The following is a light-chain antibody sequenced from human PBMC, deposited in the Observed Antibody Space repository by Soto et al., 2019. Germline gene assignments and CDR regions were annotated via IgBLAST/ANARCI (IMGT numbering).Light chain of an antibody. V-gene: IGLV2-14*03. CDR2: DVT. CDR3: SSSTRSSTLV. Sequence: QSALTQPASVSGSPGQSITISCTGTSSDVGGYNYVSWYQQHPGKAPKLMIYDVTNRPSGVSNRFSGSKSGNTASLTISGLQAEDEADYYCSSSTRSSTLVFGGGTQLTVL. J-gene: IGLJ2*01. CDR1: SSDVGGYNY.